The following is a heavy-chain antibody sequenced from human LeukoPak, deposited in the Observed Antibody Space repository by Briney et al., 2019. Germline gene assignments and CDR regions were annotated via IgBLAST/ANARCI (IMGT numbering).Heavy chain of an antibody. CDR1: GFTFSSYA. D-gene: IGHD2-15*01. CDR2: ISGSGGST. Sequence: GGSLRLSCEASGFTFSSYAMSWVRQAPGKGLEWVSAISGSGGSTYYADSVKGRFTISRDNSKNTLYLQMNSLRAEDTAAYYCARDDCSGGSCYDYWGQGTLVTVSS. J-gene: IGHJ4*02. CDR3: ARDDCSGGSCYDY. V-gene: IGHV3-23*01.